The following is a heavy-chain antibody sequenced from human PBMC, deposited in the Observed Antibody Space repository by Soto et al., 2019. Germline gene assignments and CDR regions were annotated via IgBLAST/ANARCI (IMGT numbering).Heavy chain of an antibody. CDR3: ARDSCSGGSCYSIYFQH. D-gene: IGHD2-15*01. Sequence: QVQLVQSGAEVKKPGSSVKVSCKASGGTFSSYTISWVRQAPGQGLEWMGSIIPILGIANYAQKFQGRVTITADKSTSSDYMELSSLRSEYTAVYYCARDSCSGGSCYSIYFQHWGQGPLVTVSS. J-gene: IGHJ1*01. CDR1: GGTFSSYT. CDR2: IIPILGIA. V-gene: IGHV1-69*08.